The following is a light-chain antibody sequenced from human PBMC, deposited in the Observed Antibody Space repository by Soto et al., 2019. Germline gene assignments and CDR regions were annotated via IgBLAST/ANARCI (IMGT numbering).Light chain of an antibody. CDR3: QKYNGAPRS. CDR2: AAS. CDR1: QGISNY. V-gene: IGKV1-27*01. Sequence: DIQMTQSPSSLSASVGDRVTITCRASQGISNYLAWYQQKPGKVPKLLIYAASTLQSGVPSRFSGGGSGTDFTLTISGLQHEDVATYYFQKYNGAPRSCGKGTKVEIK. J-gene: IGKJ1*01.